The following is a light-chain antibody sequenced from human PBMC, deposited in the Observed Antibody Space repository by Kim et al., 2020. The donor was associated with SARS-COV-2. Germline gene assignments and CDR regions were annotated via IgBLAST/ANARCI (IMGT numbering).Light chain of an antibody. Sequence: DIQMTQSPSSLSASVGDRVTITCRASQGISNYLAWYQQKPGKVPKLLIYAASALQSGVPSRFSGSGSGTDFTLTISSLQPEDVARSELTFGGGTKVDIK. CDR1: QGISNY. V-gene: IGKV1-27*01. CDR3: T. J-gene: IGKJ4*01. CDR2: AAS.